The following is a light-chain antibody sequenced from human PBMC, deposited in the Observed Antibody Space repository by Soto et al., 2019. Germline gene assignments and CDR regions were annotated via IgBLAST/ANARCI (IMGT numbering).Light chain of an antibody. CDR2: GAS. CDR3: QQYGSSPQT. J-gene: IGKJ1*01. CDR1: PSVSNRF. V-gene: IGKV3-20*01. Sequence: IVLTQSPGTLSLSXGERATLICRTSPSVSNRFLAWYQQQPGQAPRLXXDGASIRAHGSSDRFSGSGSVTDFTRTISRLEPEDFAVYYGQQYGSSPQTFGQGTKVDIK.